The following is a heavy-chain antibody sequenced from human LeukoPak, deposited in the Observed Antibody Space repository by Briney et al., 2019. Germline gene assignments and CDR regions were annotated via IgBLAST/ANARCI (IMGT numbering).Heavy chain of an antibody. CDR3: ARDVYYYDSSGHRLLDY. Sequence: PSETLSLTCTVSGGSIGSYYWSWIRQPAGKGLEWIGRIHTSGSTNYNPSLKSRVTMSADTSKNQFSLKLSSVTAADTAVYYCARDVYYYDSSGHRLLDYWGQGTLVTVSS. V-gene: IGHV4-4*07. CDR1: GGSIGSYY. D-gene: IGHD3-22*01. CDR2: IHTSGST. J-gene: IGHJ4*02.